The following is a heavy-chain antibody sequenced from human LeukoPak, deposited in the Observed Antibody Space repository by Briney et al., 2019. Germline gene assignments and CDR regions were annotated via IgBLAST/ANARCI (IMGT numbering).Heavy chain of an antibody. CDR2: IYYSGST. V-gene: IGHV4-39*07. D-gene: IGHD6-6*01. CDR3: ARLVLILTDAFDI. J-gene: IGHJ3*02. CDR1: GGSIRSSSYY. Sequence: PSETLSLTCTVSGGSIRSSSYYWGWIRQPPGKGLEWIGSIYYSGSTYYNPSLKSRVTISVDTSKNQFSLKLSSVTAADTAVYYCARLVLILTDAFDIWGQGTMVTVSS.